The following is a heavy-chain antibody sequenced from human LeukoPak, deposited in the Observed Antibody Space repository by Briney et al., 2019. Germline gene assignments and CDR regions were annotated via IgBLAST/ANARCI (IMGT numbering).Heavy chain of an antibody. CDR3: ARGVYSASYGPP. D-gene: IGHD1-26*01. Sequence: PGGSLRLSCAASGFTFSSYAMSWVRQAPGKGLEWVSAISGSGGSTYYADSVKGRFTISRDDSKNTLYLQMNSLRAEDTAVYYCARGVYSASYGPPWGQGTLVTVSS. CDR2: ISGSGGST. CDR1: GFTFSSYA. J-gene: IGHJ5*02. V-gene: IGHV3-23*01.